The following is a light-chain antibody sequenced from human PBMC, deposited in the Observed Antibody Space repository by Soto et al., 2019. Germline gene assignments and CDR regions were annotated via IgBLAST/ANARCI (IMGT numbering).Light chain of an antibody. CDR2: DVS. CDR3: CSYAGSYTLGV. V-gene: IGLV2-11*01. CDR1: NSGVGGYNY. J-gene: IGLJ1*01. Sequence: QSVLTQPRSVSGSPGQSGTISFTGTNSGVGGYNYVSWYQQHPGKAPKLMIYDVSKRPSGVPDRFSGSKSGNTASLTISGLQAEDEADYYCCSYAGSYTLGVFGTGTKVTVL.